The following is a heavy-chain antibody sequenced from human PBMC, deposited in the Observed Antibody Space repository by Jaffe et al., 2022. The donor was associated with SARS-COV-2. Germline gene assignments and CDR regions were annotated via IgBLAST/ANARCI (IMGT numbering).Heavy chain of an antibody. J-gene: IGHJ4*02. V-gene: IGHV3-30*18. CDR1: GFTFSSYG. CDR2: ISYDGSNK. D-gene: IGHD1-26*01. CDR3: AKDGATSGYYFDY. Sequence: QVQLVESGGGVVQPGRSLRLSCAASGFTFSSYGMHWVRQAPGKGLEWVAVISYDGSNKYYADSVKGRFTISRDNSKNTLYLQMNSLRAEDTAVYYCAKDGATSGYYFDYWGQGTLVTVSS.